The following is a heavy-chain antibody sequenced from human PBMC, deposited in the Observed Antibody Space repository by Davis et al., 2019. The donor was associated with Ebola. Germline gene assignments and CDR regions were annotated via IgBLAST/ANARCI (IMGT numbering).Heavy chain of an antibody. Sequence: SETLSLTCTVSGGSISSGGYYWSWIRQPPGKGLEWIGYIYYSGSTNYNPSLKSRVTISVDTSKNQFSLKLSSVTAADTAVYYCASQRQYSSSYALQPLNWFDPWGQGTLVTVSS. CDR3: ASQRQYSSSYALQPLNWFDP. J-gene: IGHJ5*02. CDR2: IYYSGST. V-gene: IGHV4-61*08. D-gene: IGHD6-13*01. CDR1: GGSISSGGYY.